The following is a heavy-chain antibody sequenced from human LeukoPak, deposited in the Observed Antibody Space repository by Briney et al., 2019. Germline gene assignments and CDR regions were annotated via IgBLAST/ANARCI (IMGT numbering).Heavy chain of an antibody. CDR3: AKSLYGSGSYYNWFDP. CDR2: INHRGST. CDR1: GGSFSGYY. Sequence: SETLSLTCAVYGGSFSGYYWSWIRQPPGKGLEWIGEINHRGSTNYNPSLKRRVTMSLDTSKNQFSLKLSSVTAADTAVYYCAKSLYGSGSYYNWFDPWGQGTLVTVSS. D-gene: IGHD3-10*01. V-gene: IGHV4-34*01. J-gene: IGHJ5*02.